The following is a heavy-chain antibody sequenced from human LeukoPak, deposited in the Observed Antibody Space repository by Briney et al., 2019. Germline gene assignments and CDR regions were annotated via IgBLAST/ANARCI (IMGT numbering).Heavy chain of an antibody. J-gene: IGHJ4*02. CDR3: AGHGSRYGIVGARKGFDY. V-gene: IGHV4-39*01. D-gene: IGHD1-26*01. CDR1: GGSVSSSIYY. CDR2: IYYSGST. Sequence: SETLSLTCTVSGGSVSSSIYYWGWIRQPPGKGLEWIGSIYYSGSTYYKSSLESRVTISVDTSKNQFSLKLSSVTAADTAVYYCAGHGSRYGIVGARKGFDYWGQGTLVTVSS.